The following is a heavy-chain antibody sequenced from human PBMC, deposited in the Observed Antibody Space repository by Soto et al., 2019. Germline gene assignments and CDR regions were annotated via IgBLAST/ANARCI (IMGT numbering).Heavy chain of an antibody. J-gene: IGHJ6*02. CDR2: ISYDGSNK. CDR1: GFTFSSYG. V-gene: IGHV3-30*18. D-gene: IGHD6-19*01. Sequence: VGSLRLSCAASGFTFSSYGMHWVRQAPGKGLEWVAVISYDGSNKYYADSVKGRFTISRDNSKNTLYLQMNSLRAEDTAVYYCAKGGGIAVAGPYYYYYGMDVWGQGTTVTVSS. CDR3: AKGGGIAVAGPYYYYYGMDV.